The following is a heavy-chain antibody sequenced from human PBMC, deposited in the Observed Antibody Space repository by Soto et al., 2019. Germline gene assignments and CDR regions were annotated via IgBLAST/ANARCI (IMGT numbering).Heavy chain of an antibody. D-gene: IGHD6-13*01. Sequence: QVQLVQSGAEVKKPGSSVKVSCKASGGTFGIYAITWVRQAPGQGLEWMGGIIAFSDIVNYTQKLQGRVTITADESTSTAYLDLSSLRSDDTAVYYCARSLYSSSWYHSGNSYYYSGMDVWGQGTTVTVSS. V-gene: IGHV1-69*12. J-gene: IGHJ6*02. CDR3: ARSLYSSSWYHSGNSYYYSGMDV. CDR1: GGTFGIYA. CDR2: IIAFSDIV.